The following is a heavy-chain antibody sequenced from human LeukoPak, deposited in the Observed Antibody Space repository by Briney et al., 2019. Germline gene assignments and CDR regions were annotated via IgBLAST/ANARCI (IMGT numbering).Heavy chain of an antibody. CDR2: INHSGST. J-gene: IGHJ4*02. CDR1: GRSFSGYY. Sequence: SETLSLTCAVYGRSFSGYYWSWIRQPPGKGLEWIGEINHSGSTNYNPSLKSRVTISVDTSKNQFSLKLSSVTAADTAVYYCAGGGKSYCSGGSCYPRNSDFDYWGQGTLVTVSS. CDR3: AGGGKSYCSGGSCYPRNSDFDY. V-gene: IGHV4-34*01. D-gene: IGHD2-15*01.